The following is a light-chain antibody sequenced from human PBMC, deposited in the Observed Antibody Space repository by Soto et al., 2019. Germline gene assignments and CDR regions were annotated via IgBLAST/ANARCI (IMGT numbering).Light chain of an antibody. J-gene: IGKJ1*01. Sequence: EIVMTQFPATLSKSPGESATFSCRASQSISTKLAWYQQRPGQAPRLLMYGASTGATGIPARFRGSGSGTEFTLTISSLQSEDFAVYYCQQYNNWPRTFGQGTKVDIK. CDR3: QQYNNWPRT. CDR1: QSISTK. V-gene: IGKV3-15*01. CDR2: GAS.